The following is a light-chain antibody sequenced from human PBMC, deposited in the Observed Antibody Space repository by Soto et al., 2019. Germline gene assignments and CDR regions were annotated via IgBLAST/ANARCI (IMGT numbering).Light chain of an antibody. Sequence: VLTQSPGTLSLSPGDGATLSCRASQSVSSNLAWYQKKPGQXPXIXXYXXXTRDTGITGRFSGSGSGTQFTLTISSLQSEDFAVYYCQQYNKWPPITFGQGTRLEIK. J-gene: IGKJ5*01. V-gene: IGKV3-15*01. CDR2: XXX. CDR3: QQYNKWPPIT. CDR1: QSVSSN.